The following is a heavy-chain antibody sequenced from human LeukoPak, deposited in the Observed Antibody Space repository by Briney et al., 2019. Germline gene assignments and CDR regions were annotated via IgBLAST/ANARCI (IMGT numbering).Heavy chain of an antibody. J-gene: IGHJ4*02. CDR2: IYPGDSDT. Sequence: GESLKISCKGSGYSFTSYWIGWVRQMPGKGLEWMGIIYPGDSDTRYSPSFQGQVTISADKSISTAYLQWSRLKASDTAMYYYATLGGDGYNYGYFDYWGQGTLVTVSS. CDR1: GYSFTSYW. D-gene: IGHD5-24*01. CDR3: ATLGGDGYNYGYFDY. V-gene: IGHV5-51*01.